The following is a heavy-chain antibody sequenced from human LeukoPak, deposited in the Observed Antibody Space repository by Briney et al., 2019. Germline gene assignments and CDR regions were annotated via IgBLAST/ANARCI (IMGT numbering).Heavy chain of an antibody. D-gene: IGHD4-17*01. CDR2: IYYSGST. Sequence: SETLSLTCTVSGGSMSSSSYYWGWIRQPPGKGLEWIGSIYYSGSTYYNPSLKSRVTVSVDTSKNQFSLKLSSVTAADTAVYYCARLPTVTFFDYWGQGTLVTVSS. CDR3: ARLPTVTFFDY. V-gene: IGHV4-39*01. CDR1: GGSMSSSSYY. J-gene: IGHJ4*02.